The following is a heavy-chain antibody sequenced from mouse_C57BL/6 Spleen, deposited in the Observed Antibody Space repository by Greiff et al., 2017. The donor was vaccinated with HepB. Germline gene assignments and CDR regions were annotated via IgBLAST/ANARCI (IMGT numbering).Heavy chain of an antibody. V-gene: IGHV1-80*01. CDR3: ARYGYYGYDGGWDYYAMDY. Sequence: QVQLQQSGAELVKPGASVKISCKASGYAFSSYWMNWVKQRPGKGLEWIGQIYPGDGDTNYNGKFKGKATLTADKSSSTAYMQRSSLTSEDSAVYFCARYGYYGYDGGWDYYAMDYWGQGTSVTVSS. CDR2: IYPGDGDT. D-gene: IGHD2-2*01. CDR1: GYAFSSYW. J-gene: IGHJ4*01.